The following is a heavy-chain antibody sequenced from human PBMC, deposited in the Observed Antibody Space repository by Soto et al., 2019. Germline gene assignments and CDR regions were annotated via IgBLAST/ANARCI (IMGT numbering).Heavy chain of an antibody. V-gene: IGHV3-23*01. Sequence: EVQLLESGGGLVQPGGSLRLSCAASGFTFSSYAMSWVRQAPGKGLEWVSAISGSGGSTYYADSVKGRFTISRDNSMNTLYLQMNSLRDEDTAVYYCAKGSTVYAYYDYGMDVWGQGTTVTVSS. J-gene: IGHJ6*02. CDR3: AKGSTVYAYYDYGMDV. CDR1: GFTFSSYA. CDR2: ISGSGGST. D-gene: IGHD2-8*01.